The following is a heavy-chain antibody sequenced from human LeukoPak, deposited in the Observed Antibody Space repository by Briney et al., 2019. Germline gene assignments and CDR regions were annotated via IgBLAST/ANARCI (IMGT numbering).Heavy chain of an antibody. CDR2: IDYSGST. CDR3: ARQGSDPGYSSGFYYYYYYMDV. D-gene: IGHD5-18*01. CDR1: GGSISTYY. Sequence: PSETLSLTCTVSGGSISTYYWSWVRQPPGKGLEWIGYIDYSGSTKSKPSLKSRVTISVDKSKNQFSLRLSSVTAADTAMYYCARQGSDPGYSSGFYYYYYYMDVWGKGTTVTVSS. V-gene: IGHV4-59*01. J-gene: IGHJ6*03.